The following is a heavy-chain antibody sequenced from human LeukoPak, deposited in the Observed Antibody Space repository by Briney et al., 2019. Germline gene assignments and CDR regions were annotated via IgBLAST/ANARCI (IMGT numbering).Heavy chain of an antibody. CDR3: AREVDLVVVTAVNFDF. J-gene: IGHJ4*02. CDR1: GDSVSSNSAA. V-gene: IGHV6-1*01. CDR2: TYYRSKWPN. D-gene: IGHD2-21*02. Sequence: SQTLSLTCAISGDSVSSNSAAWNWIRQSPSRGLEWLGRTYYRSKWPNDYAQSVQSRITINPDTSKNQFSLHLSSVTPEDTAVYYCAREVDLVVVTAVNFDFWGQGTLVPSPQ.